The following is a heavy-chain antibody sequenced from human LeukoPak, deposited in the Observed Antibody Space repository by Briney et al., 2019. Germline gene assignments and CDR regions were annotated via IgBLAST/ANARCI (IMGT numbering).Heavy chain of an antibody. Sequence: ASVKVSCKASGYTFTGYHMHWVRQAPGQGLEWMGRINPNSGDTNYAQKFQGRVTMTRDTSITTAYMELSRLRSDDTAMYYCARDYCSSTSCLFDHWGQGTLVTVSS. CDR3: ARDYCSSTSCLFDH. CDR2: INPNSGDT. V-gene: IGHV1-2*06. D-gene: IGHD2-2*01. CDR1: GYTFTGYH. J-gene: IGHJ4*02.